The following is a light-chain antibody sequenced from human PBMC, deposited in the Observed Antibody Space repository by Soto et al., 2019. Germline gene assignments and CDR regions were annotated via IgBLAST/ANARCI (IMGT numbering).Light chain of an antibody. CDR3: QQYLNVPYT. CDR2: WAS. CDR1: QSILYRSNNKNY. V-gene: IGKV4-1*01. J-gene: IGKJ2*01. Sequence: DIVMTQSPDSLAVSLGERATIKCKSSQSILYRSNNKNYLTWYQQRPGQPPKLLIYWASTRESGVTDRFSGSGSGTDFTLTISRLQPEDVAVYYCQQYLNVPYTFGQGTKLEIK.